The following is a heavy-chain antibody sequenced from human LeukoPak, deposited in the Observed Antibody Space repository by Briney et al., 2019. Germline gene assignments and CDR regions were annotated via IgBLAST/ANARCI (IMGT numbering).Heavy chain of an antibody. CDR3: ATIVPDVVATLTFDY. V-gene: IGHV3-66*01. CDR2: IYGDGRT. CDR1: GFTFSSYA. D-gene: IGHD2-15*01. J-gene: IGHJ4*02. Sequence: GGSLRLSCAASGFTFSSYAMSWVRQAPGKGLEWVSVIYGDGRTYYADSVKGRFTISRDNSKNTLYLQMNSLRVEETAVYYCATIVPDVVATLTFDYWGQGTLVTVSS.